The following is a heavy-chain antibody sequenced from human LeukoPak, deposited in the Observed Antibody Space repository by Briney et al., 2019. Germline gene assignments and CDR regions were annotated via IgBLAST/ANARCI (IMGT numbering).Heavy chain of an antibody. D-gene: IGHD7-27*01. V-gene: IGHV1-2*02. Sequence: ASVKVSSKASGYTFTDYYMNWVRQAPGQGLEWMGWINPKSGGTKYAQKFQGRVTMTRDTSITTAYMELTILSSDDTAVFYCVRAGELDYWGQGTLVTVSS. CDR2: INPKSGGT. J-gene: IGHJ4*02. CDR1: GYTFTDYY. CDR3: VRAGELDY.